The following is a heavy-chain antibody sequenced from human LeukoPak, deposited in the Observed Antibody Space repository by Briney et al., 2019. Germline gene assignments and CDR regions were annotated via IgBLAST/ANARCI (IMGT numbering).Heavy chain of an antibody. CDR3: AKDSHLRGYSGYALIFDAFDI. V-gene: IGHV3-30*02. Sequence: GGSLRLSCAASGFTFSSYGMHWVCQAPGKGLEWVAFIRYDGSNKYYADSVKGRFTISRDNSKNTLYLQMNSLRAEDTAVYYCAKDSHLRGYSGYALIFDAFDIWGQGTMVTVSS. D-gene: IGHD5-12*01. CDR2: IRYDGSNK. J-gene: IGHJ3*02. CDR1: GFTFSSYG.